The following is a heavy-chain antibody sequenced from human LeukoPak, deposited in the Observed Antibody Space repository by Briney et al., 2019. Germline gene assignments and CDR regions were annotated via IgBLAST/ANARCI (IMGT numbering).Heavy chain of an antibody. CDR3: ARAGTYETTWYH. J-gene: IGHJ5*02. Sequence: GGSLRLSCAASGFSFSNYWMSWVRQAPGKGLDWVANIKQDGSEKYYVDSVKGRFTISRDNAKNSLYLQMNSLRAEDTALYYCARAGTYETTWYHWGQGTLATVSS. CDR2: IKQDGSEK. D-gene: IGHD1-7*01. V-gene: IGHV3-7*01. CDR1: GFSFSNYW.